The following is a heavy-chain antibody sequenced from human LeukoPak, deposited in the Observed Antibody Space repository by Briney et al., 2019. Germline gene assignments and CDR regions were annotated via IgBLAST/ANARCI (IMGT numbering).Heavy chain of an antibody. V-gene: IGHV1-18*01. CDR3: ARENCDYETGNWFDP. CDR1: GYSFVHYG. J-gene: IGHJ5*02. Sequence: GASAKVSCKSSGYSFVHYGFNWVRQAPGQGLEWMGCISNYNGNTKYPQKFQARFTMTTHTSTSTAYMDLRSLTSDDTAVYYCARENCDYETGNWFDPWGQGTPVTVPS. CDR2: ISNYNGNT. D-gene: IGHD4-17*01.